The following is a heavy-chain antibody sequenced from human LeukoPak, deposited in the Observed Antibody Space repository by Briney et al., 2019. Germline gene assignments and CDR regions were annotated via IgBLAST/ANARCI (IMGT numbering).Heavy chain of an antibody. CDR1: GFTFSSYD. CDR2: IGTVGDT. D-gene: IGHD3-10*01. J-gene: IGHJ6*02. V-gene: IGHV3-13*01. Sequence: GGSLRLSCAASGFTFSSYDMHWVRQATGKGLEWVSAIGTVGDTYYPGSVKGRFTISRENAKNSLYLQMNSLRAGDTAVYYCARGLSRFGELLYYYYYGMDVWGQGTTVTVSS. CDR3: ARGLSRFGELLYYYYYGMDV.